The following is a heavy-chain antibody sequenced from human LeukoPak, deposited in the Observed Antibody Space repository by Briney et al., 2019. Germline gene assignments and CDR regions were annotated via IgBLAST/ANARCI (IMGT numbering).Heavy chain of an antibody. Sequence: GGSLRLSCAASGFTFSDYYMSWIRQAPGKGLEWVSYISTISSTKYYADSVKGRFTISRDNAKNSLYLQMNSLRDEDTAVYYCARGKIGYYYGDYDGYWGQGTLVTVSS. CDR3: ARGKIGYYYGDYDGY. J-gene: IGHJ4*02. D-gene: IGHD4-17*01. CDR1: GFTFSDYY. V-gene: IGHV3-11*04. CDR2: ISTISSTK.